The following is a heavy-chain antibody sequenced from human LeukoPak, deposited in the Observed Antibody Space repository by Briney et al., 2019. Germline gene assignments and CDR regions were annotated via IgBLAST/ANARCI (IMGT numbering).Heavy chain of an antibody. CDR1: GFTFSSHW. J-gene: IGHJ4*02. V-gene: IGHV3-7*03. CDR2: IKEDGSED. CDR3: ARAYS. Sequence: GGSLRLSCTASGFTFSSHWMSWVRQAPGKGLEWVANIKEDGSEDYYMDSVKGRFTISGDNAKNSLFLQMNSLEAEDTAVYYCARAYSWGQGTLVTVSS.